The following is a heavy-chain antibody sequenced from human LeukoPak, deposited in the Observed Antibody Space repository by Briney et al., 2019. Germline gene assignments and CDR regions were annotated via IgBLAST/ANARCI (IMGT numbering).Heavy chain of an antibody. CDR1: GFTFSSYG. D-gene: IGHD3-9*01. J-gene: IGHJ4*02. CDR2: IAYDGSHE. V-gene: IGHV3-30*18. CDR3: AKNYDLLTGYYSPSDY. Sequence: PGGSLRLSCAGSGFTFSSYGMHWVRQAPGKGLEWVAVIAYDGSHEYYADSVKGRFTISRDNSKNTLYLQMNSLRAEDTAVYYCAKNYDLLTGYYSPSDYWGQGTLVTVSS.